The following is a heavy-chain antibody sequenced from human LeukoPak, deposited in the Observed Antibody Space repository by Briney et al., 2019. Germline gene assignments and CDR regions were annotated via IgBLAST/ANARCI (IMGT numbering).Heavy chain of an antibody. CDR2: INPNSGGT. CDR1: GYTFTGYY. CDR3: ARRGLYGSGSYYVVWFDP. Sequence: GASVKVSCKASGYTFTGYYMHWVRQAPGQGLEWMGWINPNSGGTNYAQKFQRSVTMTRDTSISTAYMELGRLRSDETGVYYCARRGLYGSGSYYVVWFDPWGQGTLVTVSS. D-gene: IGHD3-10*01. V-gene: IGHV1-2*02. J-gene: IGHJ5*02.